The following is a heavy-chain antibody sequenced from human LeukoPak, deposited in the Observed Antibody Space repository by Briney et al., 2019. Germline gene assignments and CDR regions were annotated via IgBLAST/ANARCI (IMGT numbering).Heavy chain of an antibody. CDR2: ITGNAAGRTT. CDR3: TTDNFYLDS. V-gene: IGHV3-15*01. CDR1: GIVLNYVW. D-gene: IGHD1-1*01. Sequence: RGTLRPSRVASGIVLNYVWTSGGAPAPRERLGCVGRITGNAAGRTTGYAAPVNGRFTISRDDSRNTFYLQMNSLKTEDTAVYYCTTDNFYLDSWGQGTLVTVSP. J-gene: IGHJ4*02.